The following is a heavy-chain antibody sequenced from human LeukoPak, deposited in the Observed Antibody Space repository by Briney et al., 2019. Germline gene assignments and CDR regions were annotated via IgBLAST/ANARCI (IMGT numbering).Heavy chain of an antibody. Sequence: ASVKVSCKASGYTITGYYMHWVRQAPGQGLEWMGRINPKSGDTNSAQKFQGRITMTRDTSISTAYMELSRLRSDDTAVYFCARDRGGDTVSYFDYWGQGTLVTVSS. V-gene: IGHV1-2*06. CDR1: GYTITGYY. CDR3: ARDRGGDTVSYFDY. CDR2: INPKSGDT. J-gene: IGHJ4*02. D-gene: IGHD2-21*01.